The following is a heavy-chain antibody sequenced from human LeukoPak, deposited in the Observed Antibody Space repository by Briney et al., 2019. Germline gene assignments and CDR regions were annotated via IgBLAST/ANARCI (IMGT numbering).Heavy chain of an antibody. CDR2: IYYSGST. V-gene: IGHV4-39*07. CDR1: GGSISSSSYY. D-gene: IGHD6-19*01. J-gene: IGHJ5*02. Sequence: PSETLSLTCTVSGGSISSSSYYWGWIRQPPGKGLEWIGSIYYSGSTNYNPSLKSRVTISVDTTKNQFSLKLSSVTAADTAVYYCARVAAVAGRSWFDPWGQGTLVTVSS. CDR3: ARVAAVAGRSWFDP.